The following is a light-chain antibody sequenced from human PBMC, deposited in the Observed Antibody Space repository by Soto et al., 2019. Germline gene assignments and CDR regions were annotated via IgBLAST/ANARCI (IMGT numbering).Light chain of an antibody. CDR1: QSVSSSN. J-gene: IGKJ1*01. CDR3: QHYGSSPCT. V-gene: IGKV3-20*01. CDR2: GAS. Sequence: EIVLTQSPGSLSWSPGDRATLYCRASQSVSSSNLAWYQQKRGQSPRLLIYGASSRATGIPDRFSGSGSGQDFTLTISRLEPEDFAVYFCQHYGSSPCTFGHGTKVEIX.